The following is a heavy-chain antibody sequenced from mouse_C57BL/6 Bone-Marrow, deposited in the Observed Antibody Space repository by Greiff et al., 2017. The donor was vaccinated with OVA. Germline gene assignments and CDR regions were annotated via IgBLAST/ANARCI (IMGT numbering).Heavy chain of an antibody. Sequence: VQLKQSGPELVKPGASVKISCKASGYAFSSSWMNWVKQRPGKGLEWIGRIYPGDGDTNYNGKFKGKATLTADKSSSTAYMQLSSLTSEDSAVYFCAIGGLYYAMDYWCQGTSVTVSS. D-gene: IGHD3-3*01. V-gene: IGHV1-82*01. J-gene: IGHJ4*01. CDR2: IYPGDGDT. CDR1: GYAFSSSW. CDR3: AIGGLYYAMDY.